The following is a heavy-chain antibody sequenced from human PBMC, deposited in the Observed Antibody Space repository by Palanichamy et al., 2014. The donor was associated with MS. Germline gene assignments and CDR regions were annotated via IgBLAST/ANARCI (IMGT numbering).Heavy chain of an antibody. D-gene: IGHD5/OR15-5a*01. V-gene: IGHV3-30*18. Sequence: QLQLVESGGDVVQPGRSLRLSCVASGFTFSSYGMHWVRQAPGKGLEWVAFISHDGGKKYYADSVKGRFTISRDDSKDTLDLHMTNLRTEDTAVYYCAKDWWRELDSAIFDSWGQGTRVTVSS. CDR2: ISHDGGKK. CDR1: GFTFSSYG. J-gene: IGHJ4*02. CDR3: AKDWWRELDSAIFDS.